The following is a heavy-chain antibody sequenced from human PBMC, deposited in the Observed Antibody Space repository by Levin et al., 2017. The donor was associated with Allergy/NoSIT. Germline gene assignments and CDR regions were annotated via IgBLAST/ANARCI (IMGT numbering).Heavy chain of an antibody. V-gene: IGHV3-13*01. CDR2: IGTAGDT. D-gene: IGHD3-22*01. Sequence: PGGSLRLSCAASGFTFSSYDMHWVRQATGKGLEWVSAIGTAGDTYYPGSVKGRFTISRENAKNSLYLQMNSLRAGDTAVYYCARSPSGSGYPDYWGQGTLVTVSS. CDR1: GFTFSSYD. CDR3: ARSPSGSGYPDY. J-gene: IGHJ4*02.